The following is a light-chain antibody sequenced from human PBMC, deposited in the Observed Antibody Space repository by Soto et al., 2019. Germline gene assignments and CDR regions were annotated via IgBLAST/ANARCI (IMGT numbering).Light chain of an antibody. Sequence: EIVMTQSPATLSVSPGERATLSCRASQSVSSNLAWYQQKPGQAPRLLIYGASTRATGIPARFSGSGSGTGSTHTISTLQSEDFAVYDCEEYYNGQRTFGQGTEVEVK. V-gene: IGKV3-15*01. CDR1: QSVSSN. CDR2: GAS. CDR3: EEYYNGQRT. J-gene: IGKJ1*01.